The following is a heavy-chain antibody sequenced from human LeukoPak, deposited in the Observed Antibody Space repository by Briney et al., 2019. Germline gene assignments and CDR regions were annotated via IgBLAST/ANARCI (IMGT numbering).Heavy chain of an antibody. Sequence: GGSLRLSCAASGFTFSSYSMSWVRQAPGKGLEWVSYISSSSSTIYYADSVKGRFAISRDNSKNTLYLQMNSLRAEDTAVYYCAREYEGYCSGGSCFRGTYNWFDPWGQGTLVTVSS. J-gene: IGHJ5*02. CDR2: ISSSSSTI. D-gene: IGHD2-15*01. CDR1: GFTFSSYS. V-gene: IGHV3-48*01. CDR3: AREYEGYCSGGSCFRGTYNWFDP.